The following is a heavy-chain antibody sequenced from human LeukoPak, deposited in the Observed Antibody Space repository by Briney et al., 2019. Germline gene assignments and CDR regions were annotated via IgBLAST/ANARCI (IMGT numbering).Heavy chain of an antibody. D-gene: IGHD3-22*01. Sequence: SETLSLTCTVPGGSISSYYWSWIRQPPGKGLEWIGYIYYSGSTNYNPSLKSRVTISVDTTKNQFSLKLSSVTAADTAVYYCARDFNYDSSGYLYNWFDPWGQGTLVTVSS. V-gene: IGHV4-59*01. CDR3: ARDFNYDSSGYLYNWFDP. J-gene: IGHJ5*02. CDR1: GGSISSYY. CDR2: IYYSGST.